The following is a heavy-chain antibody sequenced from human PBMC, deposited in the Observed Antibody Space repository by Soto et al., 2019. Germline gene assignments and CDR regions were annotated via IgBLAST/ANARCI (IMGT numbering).Heavy chain of an antibody. CDR1: GYTFTSYD. CDR3: ARASRFRGVEYYYYMDV. Sequence: QVQLVQSGAEVKKPGASVKVSCKASGYTFTSYDINWVRQATGQGIEWMGWMNPNRGNTGYAQKFQRRVTMTRNTSISTAYMELSSLRSEDTAVYYCARASRFRGVEYYYYMDVWGKGTTVTVSS. J-gene: IGHJ6*03. V-gene: IGHV1-8*01. CDR2: MNPNRGNT. D-gene: IGHD3-10*01.